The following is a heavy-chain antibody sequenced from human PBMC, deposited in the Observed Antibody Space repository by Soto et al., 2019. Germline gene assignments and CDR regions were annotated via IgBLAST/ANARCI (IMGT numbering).Heavy chain of an antibody. V-gene: IGHV3-30-3*01. CDR3: ARDRKVAVAGGVYYYYYGMDV. J-gene: IGHJ6*02. Sequence: PGGSLRLSCAASGFTFSSYAMHWVRQAPGKGLEWVAVISYDGSNKYYADSVKGRFTISRDNSKNTLYLQMNSLRAEDTAVYYCARDRKVAVAGGVYYYYYGMDVWRQGTTVTVSS. CDR2: ISYDGSNK. CDR1: GFTFSSYA. D-gene: IGHD6-19*01.